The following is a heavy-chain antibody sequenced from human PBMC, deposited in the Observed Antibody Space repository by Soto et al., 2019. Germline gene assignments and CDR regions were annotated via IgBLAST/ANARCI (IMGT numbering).Heavy chain of an antibody. D-gene: IGHD3-3*01. V-gene: IGHV4-59*08. CDR1: GGSITSFY. J-gene: IGHJ1*01. CDR3: ARTDNVGYYPH. Sequence: SETLSLTCTVSGGSITSFYWSWIRQPPGKGLEWIGYIHRTVGTSYDPSRKSRVTMSLDTSKSQVSLRLSSVTAADLAVYFCARTDNVGYYPHFGQGNLVTVAS. CDR2: IHRTVGT.